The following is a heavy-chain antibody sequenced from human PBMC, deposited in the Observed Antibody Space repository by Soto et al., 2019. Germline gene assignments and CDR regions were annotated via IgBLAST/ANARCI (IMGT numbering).Heavy chain of an antibody. V-gene: IGHV4-31*03. CDR2: IYYSGST. CDR1: GGSISSGGYY. CDR3: AREGGIVGATAADY. J-gene: IGHJ4*02. D-gene: IGHD1-26*01. Sequence: QVQLQESGPGLVKPSQTLSLTCTVSGGSISSGGYYWSWIRQHPGKGLEWIGYIYYSGSTYYKPPLKSRVTISVDTSKNQFSLKLSSVTAADTAVYYCAREGGIVGATAADYWGQGTLVTVSS.